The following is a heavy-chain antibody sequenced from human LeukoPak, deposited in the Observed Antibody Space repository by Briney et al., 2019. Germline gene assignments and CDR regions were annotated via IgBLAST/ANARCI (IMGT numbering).Heavy chain of an antibody. J-gene: IGHJ4*02. CDR2: TSPDEGVK. D-gene: IGHD1-26*01. V-gene: IGHV3-30*04. Sequence: GGSLRLSCAASGFTFANYVTHWVRQAPGKGLGWVAVTSPDEGVKFYGDSVKGRFTISRDNSKNTMYLQMNNLREEDTAVYYCTRDPILGARDYFDYWGQGTLVTVSS. CDR1: GFTFANYV. CDR3: TRDPILGARDYFDY.